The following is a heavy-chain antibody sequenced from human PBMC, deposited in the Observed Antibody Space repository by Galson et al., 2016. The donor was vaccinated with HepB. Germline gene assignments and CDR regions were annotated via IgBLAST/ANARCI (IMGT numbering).Heavy chain of an antibody. V-gene: IGHV4-39*07. CDR3: ARGHYDTLTGYYKSAGFDY. CDR2: IYYSGST. Sequence: SETLSLTCNVSGGSISSSSFSWGWIRQPPGKGLEWIGNIYYSGSTYYNPSLKSRVTISVDTSKNQFSLELTSVTAADTAVYYCARGHYDTLTGYYKSAGFDYWGQGILVTVSS. D-gene: IGHD3-9*01. J-gene: IGHJ4*02. CDR1: GGSISSSSFS.